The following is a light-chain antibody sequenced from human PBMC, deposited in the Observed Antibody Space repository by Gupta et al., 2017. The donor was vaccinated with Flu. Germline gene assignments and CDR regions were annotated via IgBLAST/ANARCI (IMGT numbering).Light chain of an antibody. CDR3: QQANSFPYT. CDR1: QDVSSW. Sequence: DIQMTQSPSSVSASVGDRVTITCRASQDVSSWLDWYQQKPGKAPKLLIYLATSLQSGVPLRFSGSGSGTDFTLTISSLQPEDFAIYYCQQANSFPYTFGQWAKLEI. V-gene: IGKV1-12*01. CDR2: LAT. J-gene: IGKJ2*01.